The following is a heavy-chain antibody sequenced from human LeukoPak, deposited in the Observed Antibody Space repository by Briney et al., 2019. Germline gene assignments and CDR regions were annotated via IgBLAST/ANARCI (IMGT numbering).Heavy chain of an antibody. D-gene: IGHD2-21*01. CDR1: GFTFSSYS. CDR3: ARDDPLFSYYYYGMDV. V-gene: IGHV3-48*01. J-gene: IGHJ6*02. CDR2: ISSSSSTI. Sequence: PGGSLRLSCAASGFTFSSYSMNWVRQAPGEGREWVSYISSSSSTIYYADSVEGRFTISRDNAKNSLYLQMNSLRAEDTAVYYCARDDPLFSYYYYGMDVWGQGTTVTVSS.